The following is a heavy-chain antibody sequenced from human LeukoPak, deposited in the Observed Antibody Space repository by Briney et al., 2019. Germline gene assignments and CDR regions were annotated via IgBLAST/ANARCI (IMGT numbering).Heavy chain of an antibody. J-gene: IGHJ4*02. CDR3: AKGKYYDNSGYYAFDY. D-gene: IGHD3-22*01. CDR1: GFTFDDYT. Sequence: GGSLRLSCVGSGFTFDDYTMHWVRQPPGKGREWVSLIGWDGGITYYADSVKGRFTISRDNSKNSLYLHMNNLRTEDTALYYCAKGKYYDNSGYYAFDYWGQGTLVTV. V-gene: IGHV3-43*01. CDR2: IGWDGGIT.